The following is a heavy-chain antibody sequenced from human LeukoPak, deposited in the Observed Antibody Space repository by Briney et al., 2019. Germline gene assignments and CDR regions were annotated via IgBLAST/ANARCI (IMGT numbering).Heavy chain of an antibody. D-gene: IGHD3-3*01. CDR1: GFTFGDYA. J-gene: IGHJ4*02. CDR3: NREDMYYDFWSGLDY. CDR2: IRSKVYGGTT. Sequence: GGSLRLSCTASGFTFGDYAMSWARQAPGKGLEWVGFIRSKVYGGTTEYAASVKGRFSISRDDSKSIAYLQMNSLKTEDTAVYYCNREDMYYDFWSGLDYWGQGTLVTVSS. V-gene: IGHV3-49*04.